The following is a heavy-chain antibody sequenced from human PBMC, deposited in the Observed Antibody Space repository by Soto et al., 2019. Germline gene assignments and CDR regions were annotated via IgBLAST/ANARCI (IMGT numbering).Heavy chain of an antibody. J-gene: IGHJ4*02. Sequence: QVQLVQSGAEVKKPGSSVKVSCKASGGTFSNYTITWLRQAPGQGLEWMGRIIPILDIANYAKKFQGRVTITTDKSTSTAYMELSSLRSEDTAEYYCARDVGLGPVTVSTHVDYWGQGTLVIVSS. CDR3: ARDVGLGPVTVSTHVDY. CDR1: GGTFSNYT. CDR2: IIPILDIA. V-gene: IGHV1-69*08. D-gene: IGHD4-17*01.